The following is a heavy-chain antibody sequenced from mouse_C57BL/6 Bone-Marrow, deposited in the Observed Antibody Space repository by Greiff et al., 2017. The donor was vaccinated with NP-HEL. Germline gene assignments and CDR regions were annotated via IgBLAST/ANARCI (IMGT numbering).Heavy chain of an antibody. CDR2: IWWDDDK. Sequence: QVTLKVCGPGILQPSQTLSLTCSFSGFSLSTFGMGVGWIRQPSGKGLEWLAHIWWDDDKYYNPALKSRLTISKDTSKNQVFLKIANVDTADTATYYCARIAIYFYGSSLYLYAMDYWGQGTSVTVSS. J-gene: IGHJ4*01. CDR3: ARIAIYFYGSSLYLYAMDY. V-gene: IGHV8-8*01. CDR1: GFSLSTFGMG. D-gene: IGHD1-1*01.